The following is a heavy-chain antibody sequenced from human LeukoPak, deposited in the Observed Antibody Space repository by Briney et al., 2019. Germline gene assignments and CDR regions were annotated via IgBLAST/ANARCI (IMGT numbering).Heavy chain of an antibody. CDR1: GFTFNTYD. Sequence: GGSLRLSCAASGFTFNTYDMSWVRQAPGKGLEWVSVIYSGGSTYYADSVKGRFTISRDNSKNTLYLQMNSLRAEDTAVYYCARDQEWFDPWGQGTLVTVSS. J-gene: IGHJ5*02. CDR2: IYSGGST. CDR3: ARDQEWFDP. V-gene: IGHV3-53*01.